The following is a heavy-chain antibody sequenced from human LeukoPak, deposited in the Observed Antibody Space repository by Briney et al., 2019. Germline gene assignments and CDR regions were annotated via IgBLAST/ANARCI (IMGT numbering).Heavy chain of an antibody. Sequence: GGSLRLSCAASGFTFSSYAMSWVRQAPGKGLEWVSGITSSGDGTYYADSVKGRFTISRDNSENMLYLQMNSLRVEDTAVYFCAKDRPNYYGSNGHYYRRDGDYWGQGTLVTVSS. CDR2: ITSSGDGT. V-gene: IGHV3-23*01. D-gene: IGHD3-22*01. CDR3: AKDRPNYYGSNGHYYRRDGDY. CDR1: GFTFSSYA. J-gene: IGHJ4*02.